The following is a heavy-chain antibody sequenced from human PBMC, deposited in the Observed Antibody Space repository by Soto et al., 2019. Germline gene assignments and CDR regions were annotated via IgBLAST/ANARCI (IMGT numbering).Heavy chain of an antibody. Sequence: GGSLRLSCAASGFTFSSSGMHWVRQAPGKGLEWVSLISWDGGSTYYADSVKGRFTISRDNSKNSLYLQMNSLRTEDTALYYCAKDIGVAGTSYYGMDVWGQGTTVTVSS. V-gene: IGHV3-43*01. D-gene: IGHD6-19*01. CDR3: AKDIGVAGTSYYGMDV. J-gene: IGHJ6*02. CDR1: GFTFSSSG. CDR2: ISWDGGST.